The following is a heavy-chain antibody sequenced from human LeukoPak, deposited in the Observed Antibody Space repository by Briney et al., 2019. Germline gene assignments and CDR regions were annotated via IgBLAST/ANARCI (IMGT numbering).Heavy chain of an antibody. V-gene: IGHV3-7*01. CDR2: IKQDGSEK. Sequence: GGSLRLSCAASGFTFDDYWMNWVRQTPGKGLEWVAIIKQDGSEKFYVDSVKGRFIISRDNAENSLTLQMNSVRDEDTGVYYCVTGRGDLWGQGTLVTVSS. CDR1: GFTFDDYW. J-gene: IGHJ5*02. CDR3: VTGRGDL.